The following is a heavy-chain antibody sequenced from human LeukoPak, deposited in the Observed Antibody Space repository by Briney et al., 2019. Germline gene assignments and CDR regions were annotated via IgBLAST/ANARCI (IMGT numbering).Heavy chain of an antibody. V-gene: IGHV1-24*01. Sequence: GASVKVSCKVSGYTLIELSMHWVRQAPGKGLEWMGGFDPEDGETIYAQKFQGRVTMTEDTSTDTAYMELSSLRSEDTAVYYCAAVKPSYDFYMDVWGKGTTVTVSS. D-gene: IGHD3-3*01. CDR1: GYTLIELS. CDR2: FDPEDGET. CDR3: AAVKPSYDFYMDV. J-gene: IGHJ6*03.